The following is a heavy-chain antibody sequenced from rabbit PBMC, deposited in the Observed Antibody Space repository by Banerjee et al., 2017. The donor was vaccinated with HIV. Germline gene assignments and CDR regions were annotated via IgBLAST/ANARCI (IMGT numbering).Heavy chain of an antibody. Sequence: QEQLEESGGDLVKPEGSLTLTCTASGFSFSNKYVMCWVRQAPGKGLEWIACIYNGDGSTYYASWAKGRFTISKASSTTVTLQMTSLTVADTATYFCARDLAAVIGWNFGLWGPGTLVTVS. V-gene: IGHV1S45*01. J-gene: IGHJ4*01. CDR1: GFSFSNKYV. D-gene: IGHD1-1*01. CDR2: IYNGDGST. CDR3: ARDLAAVIGWNFGL.